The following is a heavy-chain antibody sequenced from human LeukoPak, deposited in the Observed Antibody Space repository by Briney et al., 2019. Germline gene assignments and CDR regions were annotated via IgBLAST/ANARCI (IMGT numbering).Heavy chain of an antibody. CDR2: IYFTGDII. J-gene: IGHJ3*02. CDR3: ARDDMLERPSFDI. Sequence: GGSLRLSWAASGFPFSGYHMSWIRQAPGKGLEWISYIYFTGDIIYYADSGKGRFTISRDNAKNSLYLQMNSLKVEDTAVYYCARDDMLERPSFDIWGQGTVVTVSS. CDR1: GFPFSGYH. D-gene: IGHD1-1*01. V-gene: IGHV3-11*01.